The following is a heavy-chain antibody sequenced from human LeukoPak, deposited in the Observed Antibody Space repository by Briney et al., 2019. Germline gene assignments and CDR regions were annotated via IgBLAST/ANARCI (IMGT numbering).Heavy chain of an antibody. CDR3: ARELNPDFDILSGLPGY. Sequence: SGGSLRLSCAASGFTFSSYAMHWVRQAPGKGLQWVAVIWYDGSYEYYVDSVKGRFTISRDNPKNTLYLQMNSLRAEDTAVYYCARELNPDFDILSGLPGYWGQGTLVTVSS. D-gene: IGHD3-9*01. J-gene: IGHJ4*02. CDR2: IWYDGSYE. V-gene: IGHV3-33*01. CDR1: GFTFSSYA.